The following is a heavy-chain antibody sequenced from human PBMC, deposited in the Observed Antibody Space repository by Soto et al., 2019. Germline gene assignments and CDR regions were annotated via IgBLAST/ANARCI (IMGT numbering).Heavy chain of an antibody. CDR1: GFTFSNVW. J-gene: IGHJ4*02. V-gene: IGHV3-15*07. D-gene: IGHD6-19*01. CDR3: TPLALKYSSGWYEFSD. Sequence: EVQLVESGGGLVKPGGSLRLSCAASGFTFSNVWMNWVRQAPGKGLEWVGRIKSKTDGGTTDYAAHVKGRFTISRDDSKNTLYLQMISLKPEDTAVYYCTPLALKYSSGWYEFSDWGQGTLVTVSS. CDR2: IKSKTDGGTT.